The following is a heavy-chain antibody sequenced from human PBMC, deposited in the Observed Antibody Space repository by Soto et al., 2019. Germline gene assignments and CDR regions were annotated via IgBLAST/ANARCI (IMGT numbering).Heavy chain of an antibody. CDR3: AKDNIAVAAQTWGNY. V-gene: IGHV3-30*18. CDR2: ISYDGSNK. D-gene: IGHD6-19*01. CDR1: GFTFSSYG. J-gene: IGHJ4*02. Sequence: QVQLVESGGGVVQPGRSLRLSCAASGFTFSSYGMHWVRQAPGKGLEWVAVISYDGSNKYYADSVKGRFTISRDNSKNTLYLQMNSLRAEDTAVYYCAKDNIAVAAQTWGNYWGQGTLVTVSS.